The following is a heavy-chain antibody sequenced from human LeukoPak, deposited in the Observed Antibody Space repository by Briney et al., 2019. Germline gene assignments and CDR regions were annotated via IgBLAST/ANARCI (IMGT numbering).Heavy chain of an antibody. CDR2: ISGNGGST. Sequence: GGSLRLSCAASGFTFSTYAMSWVRQAPGKGLEWVSTISGNGGSTYYADSVEGRFSISRDNSKNTLYLQMNSLRAEDTAVYYCARDPGYAIYYFDYWGQGLLVTVSS. CDR1: GFTFSTYA. V-gene: IGHV3-23*01. J-gene: IGHJ4*02. D-gene: IGHD3-9*01. CDR3: ARDPGYAIYYFDY.